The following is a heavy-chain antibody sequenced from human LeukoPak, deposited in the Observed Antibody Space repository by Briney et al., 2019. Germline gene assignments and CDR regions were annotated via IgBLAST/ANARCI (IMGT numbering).Heavy chain of an antibody. Sequence: GASLRLSCAGSGFTLRTYAMGWVRQAPGKGLEWVSSINSGGDDTYYADSVKGRFTISRDNFKNTLYLQMNSLRAEDTAVYYCVKPPRLSIIRGEGMDVWGQGTTVTVSS. V-gene: IGHV3-23*01. D-gene: IGHD3-10*01. CDR2: INSGGDDT. CDR3: VKPPRLSIIRGEGMDV. CDR1: GFTLRTYA. J-gene: IGHJ6*02.